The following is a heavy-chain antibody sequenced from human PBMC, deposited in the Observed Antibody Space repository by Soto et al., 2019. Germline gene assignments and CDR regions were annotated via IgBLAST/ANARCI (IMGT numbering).Heavy chain of an antibody. V-gene: IGHV1-69*12. CDR1: GGTFSSYA. Sequence: QVQLVQSGAEVKKPGSSVKVSCKASGGTFSSYAISWVRQAPGQGLEWMGGIIPIFGTANYAQKFQGRVTITADESTSTAYMELSSLRSEDTAVYYCARDVLGYCSGGSCYYNWFDPWGQGTLVTVSS. CDR3: ARDVLGYCSGGSCYYNWFDP. CDR2: IIPIFGTA. J-gene: IGHJ5*02. D-gene: IGHD2-15*01.